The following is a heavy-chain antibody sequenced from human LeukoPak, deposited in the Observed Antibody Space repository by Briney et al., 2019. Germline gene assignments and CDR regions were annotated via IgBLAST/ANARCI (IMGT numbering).Heavy chain of an antibody. J-gene: IGHJ6*02. D-gene: IGHD2-2*01. CDR1: EYTFSRYS. CDR2: INAGKGNT. CDR3: ARGSCSSTSCFMDV. Sequence: GASVKVSCKAFEYTFSRYSIHWVRQAPGQRLEWMGWINAGKGNTKYSQNLQGRVTVTGDTSASTAYMELSSLTSEDTAVYYCARGSCSSTSCFMDVWGQGTTVTVSS. V-gene: IGHV1-3*01.